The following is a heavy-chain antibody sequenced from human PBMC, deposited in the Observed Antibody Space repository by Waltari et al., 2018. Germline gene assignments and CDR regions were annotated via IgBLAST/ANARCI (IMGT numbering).Heavy chain of an antibody. J-gene: IGHJ4*02. V-gene: IGHV2-5*02. CDR3: AHRRHQGVGVLFDF. CDR1: GFSLTTSGAA. Sequence: QITLKESGPALVKPTQTLTLTCTFSGFSLTTSGAAVGWIRQPPGKALEWLALLYWDDDKRYIPSLKSRLTITKDASKNQVVLTMTNMDPVDTATYYCAHRRHQGVGVLFDFWGQGTLVTVSS. CDR2: LYWDDDK. D-gene: IGHD2-8*01.